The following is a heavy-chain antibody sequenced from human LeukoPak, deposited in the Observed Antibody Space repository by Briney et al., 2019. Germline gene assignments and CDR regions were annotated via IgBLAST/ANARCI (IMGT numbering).Heavy chain of an antibody. Sequence: PSETLSLTCTVSGGSISSYYWSWIRQPPGKGLEWIGYIYYSGSTNYNHSLKSRFTISVDTSKNQFSLKLSSVTAADTAVYYCARVSQQTPFYVYYYYYYMDVWGKGTTVTVSS. CDR1: GGSISSYY. D-gene: IGHD5/OR15-5a*01. V-gene: IGHV4-59*01. J-gene: IGHJ6*03. CDR3: ARVSQQTPFYVYYYYYYMDV. CDR2: IYYSGST.